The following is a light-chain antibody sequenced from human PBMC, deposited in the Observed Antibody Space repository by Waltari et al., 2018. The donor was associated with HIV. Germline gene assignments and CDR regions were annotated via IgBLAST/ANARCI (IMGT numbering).Light chain of an antibody. CDR1: SSDLGGYNY. Sequence: QSALTQPASVSGSPGQSTTIPCAGTSSDLGGYNYVPWFQQHPGKAPKLIIYDVTNRPPGVFNRFSGSKSGNTASLTISGLQAEDEADYYCTSYTNIRTWVFGGGTKLTVL. CDR2: DVT. V-gene: IGLV2-14*03. CDR3: TSYTNIRTWV. J-gene: IGLJ3*02.